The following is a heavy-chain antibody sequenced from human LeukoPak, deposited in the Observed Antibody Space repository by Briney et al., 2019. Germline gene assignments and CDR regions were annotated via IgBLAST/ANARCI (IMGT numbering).Heavy chain of an antibody. CDR2: IRYDGSNK. V-gene: IGHV3-30*02. J-gene: IGHJ4*02. CDR1: GFTFSSYG. Sequence: GGSLRLSCAASGFTFSSYGMHWVRQAPGKGLEWVAFIRYDGSNKYYADSVKGRFTISRDNSKNTLYLQMNSLRAEDTAVYYCARDPLRVTAITLFDYWGQGTLVTVSS. D-gene: IGHD2-21*02. CDR3: ARDPLRVTAITLFDY.